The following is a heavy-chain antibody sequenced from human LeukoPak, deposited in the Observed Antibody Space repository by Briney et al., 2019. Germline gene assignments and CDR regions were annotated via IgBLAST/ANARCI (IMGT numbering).Heavy chain of an antibody. J-gene: IGHJ6*04. CDR3: AELGITMIGGV. Sequence: GGSLRLSCAASGFTFSSYVMHWVRQAPGKGLEWVAIISYDGSNEYYADSVKGRFTISRDNSKNTLYLQMNSLRAEDTAVYYCAELGITMIGGVWGKGTTVTISS. CDR2: ISYDGSNE. V-gene: IGHV3-30*04. CDR1: GFTFSSYV. D-gene: IGHD3-10*02.